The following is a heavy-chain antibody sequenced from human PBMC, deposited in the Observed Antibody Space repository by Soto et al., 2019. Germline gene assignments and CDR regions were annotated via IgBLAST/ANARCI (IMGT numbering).Heavy chain of an antibody. CDR1: GGSIRSGAYY. CDR2: IHSSGST. D-gene: IGHD2-15*01. J-gene: IGHJ5*02. CDR3: AREDYSRSGRIQMAS. Sequence: SETLSLTCTVSGGSIRSGAYYWSWIRQHTGKGLEWIGYIHSSGSTYYYPSPKSRVTISVDTSKNQFTLKVSSVTAADTAVYYCAREDYSRSGRIQMASWRQGTQLTVS. V-gene: IGHV4-31*03.